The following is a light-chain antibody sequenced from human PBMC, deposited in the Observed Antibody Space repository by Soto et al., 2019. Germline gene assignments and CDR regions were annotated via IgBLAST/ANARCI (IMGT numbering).Light chain of an antibody. Sequence: QSALTQPASVSGSPGQSITISCTGTSSDVGGYNYVSWYQQYPDKAPKLMIYDVSNRPSGLSNRFSGSKSGNTASLTISGLQAEDEADYYRSSYTSSNTVVFGGGTKLTVL. CDR2: DVS. J-gene: IGLJ2*01. V-gene: IGLV2-14*01. CDR1: SSDVGGYNY. CDR3: SSYTSSNTVV.